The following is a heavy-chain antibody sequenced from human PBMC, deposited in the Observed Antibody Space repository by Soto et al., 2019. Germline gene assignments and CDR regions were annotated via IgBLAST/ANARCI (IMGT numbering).Heavy chain of an antibody. D-gene: IGHD3-16*01. Sequence: GGSLRLSCAASGFTFSSYGMHWVRQAPGKGLEWVAVISYDGSNKYYADSVKGRFTISRDNSKNTLYLQMNSLRAEDTAVYYCAKDAMINPQSHAFDIWGQGTMVTVSS. J-gene: IGHJ3*02. CDR3: AKDAMINPQSHAFDI. V-gene: IGHV3-30*18. CDR1: GFTFSSYG. CDR2: ISYDGSNK.